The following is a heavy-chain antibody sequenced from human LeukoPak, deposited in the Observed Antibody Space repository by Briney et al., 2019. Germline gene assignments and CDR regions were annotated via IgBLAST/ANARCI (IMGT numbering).Heavy chain of an antibody. D-gene: IGHD3-10*01. CDR2: ISYDGSNK. CDR3: ARTGDQLTMVRGVIIRFDY. J-gene: IGHJ4*02. CDR1: GFTFSTYW. Sequence: GGSLRLSCTASGFTFSTYWMSWVRQAPGKGLEWVAVISYDGSNKYYADSVKGRFTISRDNSKNTLYLQMNSLRAEDTAVYYCARTGDQLTMVRGVIIRFDYWGQGTLVTVSS. V-gene: IGHV3-30-3*01.